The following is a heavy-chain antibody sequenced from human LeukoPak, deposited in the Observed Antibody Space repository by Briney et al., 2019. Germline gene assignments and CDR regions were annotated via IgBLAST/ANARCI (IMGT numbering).Heavy chain of an antibody. D-gene: IGHD2-2*01. V-gene: IGHV1-2*02. CDR2: INPNSGGT. J-gene: IGHJ2*01. Sequence: GASVKVSCKASGYTFTGYYMHWVRQAPGQGLEWMGWINPNSGGTNYAQKFQGRVTMTRDTSISTAYMELSRLRSDDTAVYYCASEYCSSTSCYWYFDLWGQGTLVTVSS. CDR1: GYTFTGYY. CDR3: ASEYCSSTSCYWYFDL.